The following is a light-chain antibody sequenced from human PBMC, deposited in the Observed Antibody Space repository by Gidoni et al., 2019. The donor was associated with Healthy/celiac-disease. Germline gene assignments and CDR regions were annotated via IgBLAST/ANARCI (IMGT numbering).Light chain of an antibody. J-gene: IGKJ1*01. CDR2: DAS. CDR1: QSISSW. Sequence: QMTQSPSTLSASVGDRVTITCRASQSISSWLAWYQQKPGKAPKLLIYDASSLESGVPSRFSGSGSGTEFTLTISSLQPDDFAPYYCQQYNSYWTFGQGTKVEIK. V-gene: IGKV1-5*01. CDR3: QQYNSYWT.